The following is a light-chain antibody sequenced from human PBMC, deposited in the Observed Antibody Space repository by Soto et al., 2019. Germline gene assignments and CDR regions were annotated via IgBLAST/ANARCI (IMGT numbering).Light chain of an antibody. CDR1: QSISSW. CDR3: QQDNSYPIT. V-gene: IGKV1-5*03. J-gene: IGKJ5*01. Sequence: IQITQSPSTLSASVGDRVTITCRASQSISSWLAWYQQKPGKAPKLLIYKASSLESGVPSRFSGSGSGTEFTLTISSLQPDDFATYYCQQDNSYPITFGQGTRLENK. CDR2: KAS.